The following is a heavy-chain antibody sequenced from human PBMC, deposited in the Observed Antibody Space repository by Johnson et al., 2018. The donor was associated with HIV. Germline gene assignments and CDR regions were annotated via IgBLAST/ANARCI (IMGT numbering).Heavy chain of an antibody. Sequence: VPLVESGGGVVQPGRSLRLSCAASGFTFSSYAMHWVRQAPGKGLEWVAVISYDGSNKYYADSVKGRFTISRDNSKNTLYLQMNSLRAEDTAVYYCASAIRSAAAGRFGAFDIWGQGTMVTVSS. CDR1: GFTFSSYA. CDR3: ASAIRSAAAGRFGAFDI. J-gene: IGHJ3*02. V-gene: IGHV3-30*04. CDR2: ISYDGSNK. D-gene: IGHD6-13*01.